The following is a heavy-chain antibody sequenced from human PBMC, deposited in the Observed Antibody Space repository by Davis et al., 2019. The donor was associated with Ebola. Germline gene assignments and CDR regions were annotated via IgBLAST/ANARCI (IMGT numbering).Heavy chain of an antibody. Sequence: PSETLSLTCTVSGGSISSYYWSWIRQPPGKGLEWIGYIYYSGSTNYNPSLKSRVTISVDTSKNQFSLKLSSVTAADTAVYYCARSRTSITIFGVVIPNWFDPWGQGTLVTVSS. J-gene: IGHJ5*02. CDR1: GGSISSYY. CDR2: IYYSGST. CDR3: ARSRTSITIFGVVIPNWFDP. V-gene: IGHV4-59*01. D-gene: IGHD3-3*01.